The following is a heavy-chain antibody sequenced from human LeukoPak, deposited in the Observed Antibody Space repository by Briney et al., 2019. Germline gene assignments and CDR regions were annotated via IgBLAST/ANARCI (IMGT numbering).Heavy chain of an antibody. CDR2: INPSGGSS. V-gene: IGHV1-46*01. CDR3: ARVYGDFPVSSGDSCWHGYFDN. D-gene: IGHD3-22*01. J-gene: IGHJ4*02. CDR1: GYSFTNNY. Sequence: ASVKVSCKASGYSFTNNYIHWVRQAPGQGLEWMGGINPSGGSSTYAQKFQGRVTMTRDTSTSTVFMELSSLRSDDTAVYYCARVYGDFPVSSGDSCWHGYFDNWGQGTLVIVSS.